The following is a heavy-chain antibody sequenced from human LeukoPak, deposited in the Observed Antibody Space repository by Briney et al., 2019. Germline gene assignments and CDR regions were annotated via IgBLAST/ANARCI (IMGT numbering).Heavy chain of an antibody. D-gene: IGHD5-18*01. CDR2: TYYRSKWYN. V-gene: IGHV6-1*01. Sequence: SQTLSLTCAISGDSVSSNSAAWTWIRQSPSRGLEWLGRTYYRSKWYNDYAVSVKSRITINPDTSKNQFSLQLNSVTPEDTAVYYCARSPRGYSYGYPSGFDYWGQGTLVTVSS. CDR1: GDSVSSNSAA. CDR3: ARSPRGYSYGYPSGFDY. J-gene: IGHJ4*02.